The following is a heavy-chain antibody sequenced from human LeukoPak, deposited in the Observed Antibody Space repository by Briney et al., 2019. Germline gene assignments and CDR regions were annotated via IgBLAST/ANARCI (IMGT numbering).Heavy chain of an antibody. V-gene: IGHV3-11*06. CDR3: ARANTAMVPDI. D-gene: IGHD5-18*01. CDR1: GFTFSDYY. Sequence: GSLRLSCAASGFTFSDYYMSWIRQAPGKGLERVSYISSSSSYTNYADSVKGRFTISRDNAKNSLYLQMNSLRAEDTAVYYCARANTAMVPDIWGQGTMVTVSS. CDR2: ISSSSSYT. J-gene: IGHJ3*02.